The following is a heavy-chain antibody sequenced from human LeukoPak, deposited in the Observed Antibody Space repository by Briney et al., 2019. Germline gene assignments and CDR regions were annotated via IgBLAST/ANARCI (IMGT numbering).Heavy chain of an antibody. CDR1: GGSIRSSDYY. V-gene: IGHV4-39*01. J-gene: IGHJ4*02. CDR3: ASLRERSYYARGFDY. CDR2: IYYSGAT. Sequence: SETLSLTCTVSGGSIRSSDYYWGWIRQPPGKGLQWIGSIYYSGATYYNPSLKSRVTISVDTSKNQFSLKLSSVTAAATAVYYCASLRERSYYARGFDYWGQGTLVTVSS. D-gene: IGHD1-26*01.